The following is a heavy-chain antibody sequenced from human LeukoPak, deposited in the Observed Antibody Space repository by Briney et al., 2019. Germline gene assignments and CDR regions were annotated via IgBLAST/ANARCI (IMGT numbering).Heavy chain of an antibody. D-gene: IGHD3-22*01. CDR2: ISGSGGST. CDR1: GFTFSSYA. J-gene: IGHJ4*02. Sequence: GGSLRLSCAASGFTFSSYAMSWVRQAPGKGLEWVSAISGSGGSTYYADSVKGRFTISRDNSKNTLYLQMNSLRSDDTAVYYCATAGYYDSSGYSPFDYWGQGTLVTVSS. V-gene: IGHV3-23*01. CDR3: ATAGYYDSSGYSPFDY.